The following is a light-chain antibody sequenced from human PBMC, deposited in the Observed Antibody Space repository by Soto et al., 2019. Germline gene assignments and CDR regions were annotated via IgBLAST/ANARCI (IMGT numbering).Light chain of an antibody. CDR1: QDITSY. J-gene: IGKJ1*01. Sequence: AIRMTQSPSSLSASTGDRVTITCRASQDITSYLAWYQQKPGKAPKLLIYAASTLQSGVPSRFSGSGSGRDFTLTISSLQPEDFATYYCQQSYSTPPTFGQGTKVDI. V-gene: IGKV1-8*01. CDR2: AAS. CDR3: QQSYSTPPT.